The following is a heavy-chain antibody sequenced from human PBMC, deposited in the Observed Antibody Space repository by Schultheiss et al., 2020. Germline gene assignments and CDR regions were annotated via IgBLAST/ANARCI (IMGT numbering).Heavy chain of an antibody. Sequence: SQTLSLTCAVYGGSFSGYYWSWIRQPAGKGLEWIGEINHSGSTNYNPSLKSRVTISVDTSKNQFSLKLSSVTAADTAVYYCAREIAGDAFDMGPRDNGHRLL. J-gene: IGHJ3*02. CDR3: AREIAGDAFD. V-gene: IGHV4-34*01. CDR2: INHSGST. D-gene: IGHD6-13*01. CDR1: GGSFSGYY.